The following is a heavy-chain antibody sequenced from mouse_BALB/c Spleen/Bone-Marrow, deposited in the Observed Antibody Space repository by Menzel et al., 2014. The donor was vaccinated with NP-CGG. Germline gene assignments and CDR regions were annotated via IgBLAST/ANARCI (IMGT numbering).Heavy chain of an antibody. V-gene: IGHV5-12*02. J-gene: IGHJ4*01. D-gene: IGHD3-3*01. CDR1: GFTFSDYY. Sequence: EVKLMESGGGLVQPGGSLELSCATSGFTFSDYYMYWVRQTPEKRLEWVAYISNGGGSTYYPDTVKGRFTISRDNAKNTLYLQMSRLKSEDTAMYYCARRGWFYAMDYWGQGTSVTVSS. CDR2: ISNGGGST. CDR3: ARRGWFYAMDY.